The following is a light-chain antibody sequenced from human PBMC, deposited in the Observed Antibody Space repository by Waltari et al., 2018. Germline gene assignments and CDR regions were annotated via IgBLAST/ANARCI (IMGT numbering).Light chain of an antibody. J-gene: IGLJ2*01. V-gene: IGLV8-61*01. Sequence: TVVTQESSLSVSPGGAVTLTCGLTSGSVSTSNYPSWYQQTPGQAPRTLIYDTNIRPSGVPDLVSGSILGNKAVLTITGAQSDDESDYSCLLYMGGGIWLFGGGTRLTVL. CDR2: DTN. CDR1: SGSVSTSNY. CDR3: LLYMGGGIWL.